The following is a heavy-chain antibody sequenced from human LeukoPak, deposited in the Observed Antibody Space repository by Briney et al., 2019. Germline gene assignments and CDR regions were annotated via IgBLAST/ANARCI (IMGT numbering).Heavy chain of an antibody. D-gene: IGHD3-22*01. J-gene: IGHJ6*02. Sequence: GGSLRLSCAASGFTFSSYWMSWVRQAPGKGLEGVANIKQDGSEKHYVDSVKGRFTISRDNAKNSLYLQMNRLRAEDTAVYYCERDTGGSSGYYYYYYYGMDVWGQGTTVTVSS. CDR3: ERDTGGSSGYYYYYYYGMDV. CDR1: GFTFSSYW. V-gene: IGHV3-7*01. CDR2: IKQDGSEK.